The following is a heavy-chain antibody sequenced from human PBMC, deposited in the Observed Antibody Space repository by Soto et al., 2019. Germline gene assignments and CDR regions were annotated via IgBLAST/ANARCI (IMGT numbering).Heavy chain of an antibody. Sequence: QLQLQESGPGLVKPSETLSLTCTVSGGSISSSSYYWGWIRQPPGKGLEWIGSIYYSGSTYYNPSLKSRVTISVDTSKNQFSLKLSSVTAADTAVYYCARHRLSRDYINWFDTWGQGTLVTVSS. J-gene: IGHJ5*02. CDR1: GGSISSSSYY. CDR3: ARHRLSRDYINWFDT. CDR2: IYYSGST. V-gene: IGHV4-39*01. D-gene: IGHD3-16*02.